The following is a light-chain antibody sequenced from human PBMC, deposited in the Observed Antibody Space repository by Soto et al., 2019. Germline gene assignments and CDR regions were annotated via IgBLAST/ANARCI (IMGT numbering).Light chain of an antibody. CDR3: QQYGSSPRT. V-gene: IGKV3-20*01. CDR2: GAS. CDR1: QSVSSSY. J-gene: IGKJ1*01. Sequence: IALTQSPGTLSLYAGERATLSCLASQSVSSSYLAWYQQKPGQAPRLLIYGASSRATGIPDRFSGSGSGTDFTLTISRLEPEDFAVYYCQQYGSSPRTFGQGTKVDI.